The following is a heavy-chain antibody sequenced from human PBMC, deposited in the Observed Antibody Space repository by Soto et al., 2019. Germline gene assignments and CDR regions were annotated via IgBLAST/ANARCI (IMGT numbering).Heavy chain of an antibody. J-gene: IGHJ4*02. D-gene: IGHD1-26*01. Sequence: EVQLVESGGGVIQPGGSLRLSCAAAGFSVSSKYMSWVRQAPGKGLEWVSVIYTDGRTFYAESMKGRFTISRDNSENTIYLQMNSLRAEDTAVYYCGRGQTVGVTAPDSWGQGTLVTVSS. CDR3: GRGQTVGVTAPDS. V-gene: IGHV3-53*01. CDR2: IYTDGRT. CDR1: GFSVSSKY.